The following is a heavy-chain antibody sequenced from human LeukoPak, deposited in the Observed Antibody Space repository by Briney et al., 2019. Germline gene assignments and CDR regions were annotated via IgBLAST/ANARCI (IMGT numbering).Heavy chain of an antibody. J-gene: IGHJ5*02. CDR2: MNPNSGNT. CDR1: GGTFSSYA. V-gene: IGHV1-8*03. D-gene: IGHD4-17*01. Sequence: ASVKVSCKASGGTFSSYAISWVRQAPGQGLEWMGWMNPNSGNTGYAQKFQGRVTITRNTSISTAYMELSSLRSEDTAVYYCAIQPNYGDYTFDPWGQGTLVTVSS. CDR3: AIQPNYGDYTFDP.